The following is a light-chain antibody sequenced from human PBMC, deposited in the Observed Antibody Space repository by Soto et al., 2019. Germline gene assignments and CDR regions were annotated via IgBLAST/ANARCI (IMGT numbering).Light chain of an antibody. CDR1: SSDVGGYNY. Sequence: LTQPRSVSGSPGQSITISCTGTSSDVGGYNYVSWYQQHPGKAPKLMIYDVTKRPSGVPDRFSGSKSGNTASLTISGLQAEDEADYCCCSYAGSYSYVFGTGTKVTVL. J-gene: IGLJ1*01. CDR2: DVT. V-gene: IGLV2-11*01. CDR3: CSYAGSYSYV.